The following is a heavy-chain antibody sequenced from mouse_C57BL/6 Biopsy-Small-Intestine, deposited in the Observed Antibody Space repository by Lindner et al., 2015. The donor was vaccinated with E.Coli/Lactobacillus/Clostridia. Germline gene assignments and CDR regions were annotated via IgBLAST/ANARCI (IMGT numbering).Heavy chain of an antibody. D-gene: IGHD1-1*01. J-gene: IGHJ4*01. CDR2: ISTSNAKT. CDR1: GYTLTSYG. Sequence: SVKVSCKASGYTLTSYGISWVRQAPGQGLEWMGWISTSNAKTKYAQNLKGRVIMTTDTSTNTVYMELRSLGSDDTAVYYCGREYCTTSCYGVDYWGQGTLVTVSS. V-gene: IGHV1-7*01. CDR3: GREYCTTSCYGVDY.